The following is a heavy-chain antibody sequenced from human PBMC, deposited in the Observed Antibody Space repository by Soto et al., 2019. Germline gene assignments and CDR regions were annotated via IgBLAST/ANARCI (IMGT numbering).Heavy chain of an antibody. V-gene: IGHV3-30*18. CDR3: AKGQHCSSTSGHFYYYGMDV. CDR2: ISYDGKDK. J-gene: IGHJ6*02. CDR1: GFTFSTYG. D-gene: IGHD2-2*01. Sequence: QLQLVESGGGVVQPGRSLRLSCAASGFTFSTYGMHWVRQAPGKGLEWVAVISYDGKDKYYAQSVKGRLTISRDNSKNTLYLQVNSLRVDDTAVYYWAKGQHCSSTSGHFYYYGMDVWGQGTTVAVSS.